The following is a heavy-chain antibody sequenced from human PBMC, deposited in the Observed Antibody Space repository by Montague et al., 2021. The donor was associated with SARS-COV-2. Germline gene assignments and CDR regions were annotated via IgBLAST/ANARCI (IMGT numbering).Heavy chain of an antibody. V-gene: IGHV4-39*01. Sequence: SETLSLTCTVTGGPISGSSDYWGWLRQSPGKGLEWNASVDYSGNTYYSPSLKSRPTISVDTSKNQFSLKLNSVTAADTALYYCARREYSYGWGDWGQGTLVTVSS. D-gene: IGHD5-18*01. CDR2: VDYSGNT. J-gene: IGHJ4*02. CDR3: ARREYSYGWGD. CDR1: GGPISGSSDY.